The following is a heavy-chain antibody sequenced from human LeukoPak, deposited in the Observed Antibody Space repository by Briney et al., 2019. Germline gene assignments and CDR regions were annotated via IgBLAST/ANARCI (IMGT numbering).Heavy chain of an antibody. CDR1: GFSFSDNW. CDR3: GRRGSLSDY. V-gene: IGHV3-7*01. CDR2: INHDGSEK. D-gene: IGHD3-10*01. Sequence: GGSLRLSCAASGFSFSDNWMSWVRQAPGKGLEWVANINHDGSEKHYVDSGKGRFTISRDNAKNSLSLQMTSLRDVDTALYYCGRRGSLSDYWGQGSLVSVSS. J-gene: IGHJ4*02.